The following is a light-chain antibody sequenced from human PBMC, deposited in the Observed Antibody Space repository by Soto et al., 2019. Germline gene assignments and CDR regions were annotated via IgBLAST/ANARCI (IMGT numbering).Light chain of an antibody. CDR3: QQYGSSIKT. J-gene: IGKJ1*01. Sequence: EIVLTQFPGTLSLSPGERATLSCRASQSVSSNYLAWYQQRPGQPPNLLIFGASNRAPGIPDRFSGSGSGIDFTLTISRLEPEDFAVYYCQQYGSSIKTFGQGTKVDIK. CDR1: QSVSSNY. CDR2: GAS. V-gene: IGKV3-20*01.